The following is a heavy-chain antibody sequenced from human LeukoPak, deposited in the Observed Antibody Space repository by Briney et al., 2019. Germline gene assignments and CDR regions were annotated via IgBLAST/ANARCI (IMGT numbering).Heavy chain of an antibody. V-gene: IGHV3-23*01. CDR2: ISGSGGST. CDR1: VFTFSSYA. CDR3: AKEFEYMVRGVIDY. Sequence: GGSLRLSCAASVFTFSSYAMICVRHAPGEGLECVSAISGSGGSTYYADSVKGRFTIYRDNSKDSLYLQMNSLRAEDTAVYYCAKEFEYMVRGVIDYWGQGTLVTVSS. J-gene: IGHJ4*02. D-gene: IGHD3-10*01.